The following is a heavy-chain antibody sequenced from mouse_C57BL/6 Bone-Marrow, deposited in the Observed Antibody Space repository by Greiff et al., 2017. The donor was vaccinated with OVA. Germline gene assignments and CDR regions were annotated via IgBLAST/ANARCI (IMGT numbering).Heavy chain of an antibody. CDR3: ARTFNWVYAMDY. CDR1: GYTLTSYW. CDR2: IDPSDSYT. D-gene: IGHD4-1*01. V-gene: IGHV1-50*01. Sequence: VQLQQPGAELVKPGASVKLSCKASGYTLTSYWMQWVTQRPGQGLEWIGEIDPSDSYTNYNQKFKGKATLTVDTSSSTAYMQLSSLTSEDSAVYYCARTFNWVYAMDYWGQGTSVTVSS. J-gene: IGHJ4*01.